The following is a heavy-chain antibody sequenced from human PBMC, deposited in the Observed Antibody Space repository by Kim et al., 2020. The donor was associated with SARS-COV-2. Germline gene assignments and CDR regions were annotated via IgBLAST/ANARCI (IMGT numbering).Heavy chain of an antibody. V-gene: IGHV6-1*01. J-gene: IGHJ4*02. CDR1: GDSVSSNSAA. CDR2: TYYRSKWYN. D-gene: IGHD3-16*01. Sequence: SQTLSLTCAISGDSVSSNSAAWNWIRQYPSRGLEWLGRTYYRSKWYNDYAVFLKGRMTINAETSKNQFSLQLQSMTPEETAFYYCARSLGYFDYWCQGTL. CDR3: ARSLGYFDY.